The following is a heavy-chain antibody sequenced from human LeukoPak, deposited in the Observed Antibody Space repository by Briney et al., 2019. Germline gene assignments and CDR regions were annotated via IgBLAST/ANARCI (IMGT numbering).Heavy chain of an antibody. V-gene: IGHV4-59*11. CDR3: VGSTSYYMDV. CDR2: IYYSGST. J-gene: IGHJ6*03. D-gene: IGHD2-2*01. Sequence: SETLSLTCTVSGGSISSHYWNWIRQPPGEGLEWIGYIYYSGSTNCNPSLKSRVTISVDTSKSQFSLKLNSVTAADTAVYYCVGSTSYYMDVWGKGTTVTVSS. CDR1: GGSISSHY.